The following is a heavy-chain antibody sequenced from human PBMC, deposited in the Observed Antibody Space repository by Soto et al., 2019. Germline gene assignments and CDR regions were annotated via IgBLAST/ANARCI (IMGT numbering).Heavy chain of an antibody. CDR2: INHSGST. D-gene: IGHD3-22*01. V-gene: IGHV4-34*01. CDR1: GGSFSGYF. J-gene: IGHJ4*02. Sequence: PXETLSLSCAVYGGSFSGYFWSWIRQPPGKGLDWIGEINHSGSTNSNPSLKSRVTMPVDTSKNQFSLKLSSMTAADTAVYYCARGISMIVEVQRDAPDKYYFDSWSQGTLVTVSS. CDR3: ARGISMIVEVQRDAPDKYYFDS.